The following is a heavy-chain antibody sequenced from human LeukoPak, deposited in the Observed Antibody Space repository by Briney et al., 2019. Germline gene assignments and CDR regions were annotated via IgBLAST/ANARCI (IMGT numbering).Heavy chain of an antibody. J-gene: IGHJ5*02. Sequence: PGGSLRLSCAASGFTFSSYWMSWVRQAPGKGLEWVANIKQDGSEKYYVDSVKGRFTISRDNAKNSLYLQMNSLRAEDTAVYYCARDNGYSSSWRSYNWFDPWGQGTLVTVSS. V-gene: IGHV3-7*01. CDR1: GFTFSSYW. D-gene: IGHD6-13*01. CDR2: IKQDGSEK. CDR3: ARDNGYSSSWRSYNWFDP.